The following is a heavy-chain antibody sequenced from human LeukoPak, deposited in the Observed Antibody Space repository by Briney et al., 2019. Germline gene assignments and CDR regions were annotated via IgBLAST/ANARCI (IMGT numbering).Heavy chain of an antibody. CDR1: GGSISSYY. Sequence: SETLSLTCTVSGGSISSYYWSWIRQPAGKGLEWIGRIYTSGSTNYNPSLKSRVTMSVDTSKNQFSLKLSSVTAADAAVYYCASLQNYYGSGSYYYYMDVWGKGTTVTVSS. CDR2: IYTSGST. V-gene: IGHV4-4*07. CDR3: ASLQNYYGSGSYYYYMDV. J-gene: IGHJ6*03. D-gene: IGHD3-10*01.